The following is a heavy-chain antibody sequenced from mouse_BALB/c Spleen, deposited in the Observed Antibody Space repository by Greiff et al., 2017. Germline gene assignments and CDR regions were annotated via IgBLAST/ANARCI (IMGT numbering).Heavy chain of an antibody. CDR2: IYWDDDK. Sequence: QVTLKESGPGKLQPSQTLSLTCSFSGFSLSTSGMGVSWIRQPSGKGLEWLAHIYWDDDKRYNPSLKSRLTISKDTSRNQVFLKITSVDTADTATYYCARSGDYRYDGDYFDYWGQGTTLTVSS. D-gene: IGHD2-14*01. CDR3: ARSGDYRYDGDYFDY. J-gene: IGHJ2*01. CDR1: GFSLSTSGMG. V-gene: IGHV8-12*01.